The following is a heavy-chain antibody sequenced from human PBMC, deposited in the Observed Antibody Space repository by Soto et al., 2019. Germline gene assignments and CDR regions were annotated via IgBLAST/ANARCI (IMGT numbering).Heavy chain of an antibody. V-gene: IGHV4-4*07. CDR1: GGSMGTHY. J-gene: IGHJ4*02. D-gene: IGHD3-10*01. CDR2: IFTRGST. Sequence: QVHLQESSPGLVKPSETLSLICTVSGGSMGTHYWTWIRQPAGKGLEWIGCIFTRGSTNYNPSLKSRVTMSIDTSNNQFSLNLTSVTAADTAVYYCAREAVVRGVSFDTWGQGTLVAVSS. CDR3: AREAVVRGVSFDT.